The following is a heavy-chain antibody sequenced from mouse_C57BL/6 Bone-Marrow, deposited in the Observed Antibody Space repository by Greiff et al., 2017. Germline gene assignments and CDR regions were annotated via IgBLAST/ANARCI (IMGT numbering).Heavy chain of an antibody. V-gene: IGHV1-82*01. CDR3: ARSRYYGNPAWFAY. Sequence: VQLQPSGPELVKPGASVKISCKASGYAFSSSWMNWVKQRPGKGLEWIGRIYPGDGDTNYNGKFKGKATLTADKSSSTAYMQLSSLTSEDSAVYFCARSRYYGNPAWFAYWGQGTLVTVSA. J-gene: IGHJ3*01. CDR2: IYPGDGDT. CDR1: GYAFSSSW. D-gene: IGHD2-1*01.